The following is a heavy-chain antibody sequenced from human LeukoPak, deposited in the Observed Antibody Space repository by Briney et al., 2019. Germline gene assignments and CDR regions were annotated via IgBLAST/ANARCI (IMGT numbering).Heavy chain of an antibody. CDR1: GFTFSSYG. CDR2: IRYDGSNK. J-gene: IGHJ4*02. CDR3: AKEGLAAAAPWDY. V-gene: IGHV3-30*02. Sequence: GGSLRLSCAASGFTFSSYGMHWVRQAPGKGLEWVAFIRYDGSNKYYADSVKGRFTISRDNSKNTLYLQMNSLRAEDTAVYYCAKEGLAAAAPWDYWGQGTLVTVSS. D-gene: IGHD6-13*01.